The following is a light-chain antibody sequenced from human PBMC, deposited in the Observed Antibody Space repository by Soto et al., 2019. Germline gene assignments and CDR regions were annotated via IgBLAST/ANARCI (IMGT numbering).Light chain of an antibody. CDR1: LTMNNN. CDR2: GAS. J-gene: IGKJ1*01. V-gene: IGKV3-15*01. CDR3: QQYNERPPWT. Sequence: EIVMTQSPATLSVSPGESVTLSCRASLTMNNNIACYQHKPGQAPRLLIFGASSRATGVPGRFSGSGFGTEFTLSISSLQTEDFAVYYGQQYNERPPWTFGQGTTVEMK.